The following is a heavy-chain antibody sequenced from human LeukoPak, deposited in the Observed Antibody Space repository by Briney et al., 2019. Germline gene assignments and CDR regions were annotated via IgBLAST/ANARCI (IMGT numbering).Heavy chain of an antibody. Sequence: PSETLSLTCNVSGGSIRGYYWSWIRQPPGKGLEWIGYIYSSGSTNYNPSLKSRVTMSVDTSKNQFSLKLSSVTAADTAVYYCARDGGRGRDYYYYYYMDVWGKGTTVTISS. CDR3: ARDGGRGRDYYYYYYMDV. J-gene: IGHJ6*03. V-gene: IGHV4-59*12. D-gene: IGHD3-10*01. CDR2: IYSSGST. CDR1: GGSIRGYY.